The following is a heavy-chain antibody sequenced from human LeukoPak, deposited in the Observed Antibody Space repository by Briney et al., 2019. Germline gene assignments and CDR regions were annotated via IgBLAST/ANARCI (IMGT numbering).Heavy chain of an antibody. CDR2: ISGNSDRI. CDR1: GFPLRNYA. V-gene: IGHV3-23*01. Sequence: PGGSLRLSCAVAGFPLRNYAMNWVRQAPGKGPEWVSAISGNSDRIYYADSVRGRFTISRDNFQNTVSLQMNSLRADDTAVYFCAQGHGVWTPGNYLQYWGQGTLVAVSS. J-gene: IGHJ1*01. D-gene: IGHD4-17*01. CDR3: AQGHGVWTPGNYLQY.